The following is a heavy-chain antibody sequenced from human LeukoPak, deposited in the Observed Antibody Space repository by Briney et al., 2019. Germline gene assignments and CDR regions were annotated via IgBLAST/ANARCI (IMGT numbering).Heavy chain of an antibody. D-gene: IGHD6-6*01. Sequence: PSETLSLTCTVSGGSISSYYWSWIRQPPGKGLEWIGYIYYSGSTNYNPSLKSRVTISVDTSKNQFSLKLSSVTAADTAVYYCARVDWQLVHDYYYGMDVWGQGTTVTVSS. CDR1: GGSISSYY. J-gene: IGHJ6*02. V-gene: IGHV4-59*01. CDR3: ARVDWQLVHDYYYGMDV. CDR2: IYYSGST.